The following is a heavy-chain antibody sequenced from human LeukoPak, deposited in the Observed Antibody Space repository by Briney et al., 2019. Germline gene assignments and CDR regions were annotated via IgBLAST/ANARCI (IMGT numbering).Heavy chain of an antibody. V-gene: IGHV3-21*04. CDR2: ISSSSSYI. CDR3: ASLYYGSGSFDY. Sequence: GGSLRLSCAASGFTFSSYSMNWVRQAPGKGLEGVSSISSSSSYIYYADSVKGRFTISRDNAKNSLYLQMNSLRAADTAVYYCASLYYGSGSFDYWGQGTLVTVSS. D-gene: IGHD3-10*01. CDR1: GFTFSSYS. J-gene: IGHJ4*02.